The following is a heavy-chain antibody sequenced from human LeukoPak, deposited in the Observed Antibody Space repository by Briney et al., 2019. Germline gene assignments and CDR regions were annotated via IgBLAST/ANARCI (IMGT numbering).Heavy chain of an antibody. V-gene: IGHV1-46*01. CDR3: ARRNWVALMDY. D-gene: IGHD5-12*01. CDR1: GYTFTSYY. J-gene: IGHJ4*02. Sequence: GASVKVSCTASGYTFTSYYMHWVRQAPGQGLEWMGIINPSGGSTSYAQKFQGRVTMTRDTSTSTVYMELSSLRSEDTAVYYCARRNWVALMDYWGQGTLVTVSS. CDR2: INPSGGST.